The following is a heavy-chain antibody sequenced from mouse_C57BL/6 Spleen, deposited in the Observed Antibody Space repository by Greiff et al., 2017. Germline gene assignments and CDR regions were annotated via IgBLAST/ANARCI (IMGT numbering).Heavy chain of an antibody. Sequence: VQLVESGAELVKPGASVKISCKASGYAFSSYWMNWVKQRPGKGLEWIGQIYPGDGDTNYNGKFKGKATLTADKSSSTAYMQLSSLTSEDSAVYFCARTLAQARAMDYWGQGTSVTVSS. CDR3: ARTLAQARAMDY. CDR1: GYAFSSYW. CDR2: IYPGDGDT. J-gene: IGHJ4*01. V-gene: IGHV1-80*01. D-gene: IGHD3-2*02.